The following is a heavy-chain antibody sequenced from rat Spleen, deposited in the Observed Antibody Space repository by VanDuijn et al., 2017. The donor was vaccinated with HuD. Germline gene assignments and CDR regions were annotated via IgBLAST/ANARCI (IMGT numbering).Heavy chain of an antibody. CDR1: GFSLSSYG. CDR2: IWGNGNT. J-gene: IGHJ3*01. D-gene: IGHD1-11*01. Sequence: QVQLKESGPGLVQPSQTLSLTCTVSGFSLSSYGVIWVRQPPGTGPEWMGVIWGNGNTNYTSALKSRLSINRDTSKSQVYLKMNNLQTEDTATYYCARGEGTYGYWGQGTLVTVSS. CDR3: ARGEGTYGY. V-gene: IGHV2-13*01.